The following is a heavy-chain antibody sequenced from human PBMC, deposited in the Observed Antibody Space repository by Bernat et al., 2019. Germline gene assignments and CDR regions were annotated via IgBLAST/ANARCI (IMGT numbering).Heavy chain of an antibody. J-gene: IGHJ3*02. CDR1: GFTFSSYG. V-gene: IGHV3-33*01. Sequence: QVQLVESGGGVVQPGRSLRLSCAASGFTFSSYGMHWVRQAPGKGLEWVAVIWYDGSNKCYADSVKGRFTISRDNSKNTLYLQMNSLRAEDTAVYYCARERGSDAFDIWGQGTMVTVSS. CDR2: IWYDGSNK. CDR3: ARERGSDAFDI. D-gene: IGHD1-26*01.